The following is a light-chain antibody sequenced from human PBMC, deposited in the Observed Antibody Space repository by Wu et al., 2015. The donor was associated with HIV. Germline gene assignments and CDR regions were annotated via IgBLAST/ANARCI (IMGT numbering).Light chain of an antibody. CDR1: QGISSY. J-gene: IGKJ1*01. CDR3: QKYNTAPWT. Sequence: DIQLTQSPSFLSASVGDRVTITCRASQGISSYLAWYQQKPGKAPKLLISAASTLQSGVPSRFSGSGSGTEFTLTISSLQPEDVATYYCQKYNTAPWTFGQGTKVEMK. V-gene: IGKV1-9*01. CDR2: AAS.